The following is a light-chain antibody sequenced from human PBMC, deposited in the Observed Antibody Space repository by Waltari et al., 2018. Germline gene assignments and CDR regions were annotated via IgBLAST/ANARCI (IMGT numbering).Light chain of an antibody. J-gene: IGKJ4*01. Sequence: DIQLTQSPSTLSASVGDKVTITCRASQSISSWLAWYQQKPGKAPNLLIYKASSLESGVPSRFSGSGSGTEFTLTISSLQPDDFATYYCQQDYTYPLTFGGGTKVEIK. V-gene: IGKV1-5*03. CDR1: QSISSW. CDR2: KAS. CDR3: QQDYTYPLT.